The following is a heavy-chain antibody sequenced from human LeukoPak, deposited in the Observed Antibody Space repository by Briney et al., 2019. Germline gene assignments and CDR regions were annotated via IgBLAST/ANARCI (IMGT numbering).Heavy chain of an antibody. CDR2: IYHSGNS. J-gene: IGHJ4*02. D-gene: IGHD3-22*01. CDR1: GGSIIDHY. Sequence: PSETLSLTCTGSGGSIIDHYWSWLRQPPGKGLEWIGYIYHSGNSNSHPSLKSRVTLSVDTSKKQLSLKLSSVTAADTAVYYCARVRRYYFDSSGYFFDYWGQGTLVTVSS. CDR3: ARVRRYYFDSSGYFFDY. V-gene: IGHV4-59*11.